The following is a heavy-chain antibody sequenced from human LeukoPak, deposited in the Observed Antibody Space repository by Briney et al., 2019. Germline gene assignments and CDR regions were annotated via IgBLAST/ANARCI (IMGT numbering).Heavy chain of an antibody. CDR1: GFTFSSYA. CDR3: AKDPPYYDSSGYHPTLDY. CDR2: ITSSGDST. D-gene: IGHD3-22*01. Sequence: PGGSLRLSCAASGFTFSSYAMHWVRQAPGKGLESVSAITSSGDSTYYANSVEGRFTISRDNSKNTLYLQMNSLRAEDTAVYYCAKDPPYYDSSGYHPTLDYWGQGTLVTVSS. V-gene: IGHV3-64*01. J-gene: IGHJ4*02.